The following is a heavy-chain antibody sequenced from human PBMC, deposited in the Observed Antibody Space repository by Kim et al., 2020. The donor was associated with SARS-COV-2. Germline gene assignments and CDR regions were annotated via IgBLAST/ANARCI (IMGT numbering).Heavy chain of an antibody. CDR1: GFTFSSYS. J-gene: IGHJ6*02. CDR2: ISSSSSTI. D-gene: IGHD1-26*01. CDR3: ARDEWELPPSYYGIDV. V-gene: IGHV3-48*02. Sequence: GGSLRLSCAASGFTFSSYSMNWVRQAPGKGLEWVSYISSSSSTIYYADSVKGRFTISRDNAKNSLYLQMNSLRDEDTAVYYCARDEWELPPSYYGIDVWGQGTTVTVSS.